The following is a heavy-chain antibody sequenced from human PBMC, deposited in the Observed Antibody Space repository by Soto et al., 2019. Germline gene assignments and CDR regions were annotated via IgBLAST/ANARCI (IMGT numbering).Heavy chain of an antibody. CDR3: ARSGAAAIEWDGGNWLDP. CDR2: IIPIFGTA. Sequence: QVQLVQSGAEVKKPGSSVKVSCKSSGGTLSSYTITWVRQAPGQRLEWMGGIIPIFGTANYAQKFQGRVTIPADESTTTAYMELRSLRSEDTAVYYCARSGAAAIEWDGGNWLDPWGQGTLVTVSS. CDR1: GGTLSSYT. D-gene: IGHD5-12*01. J-gene: IGHJ5*02. V-gene: IGHV1-69*12.